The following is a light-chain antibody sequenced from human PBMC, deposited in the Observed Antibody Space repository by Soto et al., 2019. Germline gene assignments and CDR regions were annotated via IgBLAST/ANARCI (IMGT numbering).Light chain of an antibody. V-gene: IGKV1-17*03. Sequence: DTQMTQSPSAMSASVGDRVTITCRASRDITNYVAWFQQKPGQVPKRLIYAASSLHRGVPARFSGSGSGTEFTLTISSLQPEDFATSYCLQHNTYPHTFGQGTKLEIK. CDR1: RDITNY. CDR3: LQHNTYPHT. CDR2: AAS. J-gene: IGKJ2*01.